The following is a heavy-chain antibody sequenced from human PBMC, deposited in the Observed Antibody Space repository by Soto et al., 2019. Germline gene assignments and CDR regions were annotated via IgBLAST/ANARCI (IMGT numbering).Heavy chain of an antibody. CDR2: IYHSGST. CDR1: GGSISSGGYS. V-gene: IGHV4-30-2*01. J-gene: IGHJ4*02. D-gene: IGHD6-19*01. CDR3: ARAGGLGAVAADY. Sequence: QLQLQESGSGLVKPSQTLSLTCAVSGGSISSGGYSWSWIRQPPGKGLEWIGYIYHSGSTYYNPSLKTRVTISVDRSKNQFSLKLSSVTAADTAVYYCARAGGLGAVAADYWGQGTLVTVSS.